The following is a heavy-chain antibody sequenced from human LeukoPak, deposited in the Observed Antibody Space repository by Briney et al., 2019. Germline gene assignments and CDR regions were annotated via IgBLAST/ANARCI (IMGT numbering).Heavy chain of an antibody. D-gene: IGHD4-17*01. J-gene: IGHJ4*02. CDR1: GGSFNSYY. CDR3: ARDIVYLIDEDYG. Sequence: SETLSLTCTVSGGSFNSYYWSWLRQPAGKGLEWIGRIQSSGSTDYSPSLQSRVTISIDTSQRQFSLNLRSVTAAETAVYYCARDIVYLIDEDYGWGQGTLVSVSS. CDR2: IQSSGST. V-gene: IGHV4-4*07.